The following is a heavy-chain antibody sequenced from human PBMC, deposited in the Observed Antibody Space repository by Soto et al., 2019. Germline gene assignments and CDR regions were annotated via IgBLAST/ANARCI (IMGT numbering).Heavy chain of an antibody. CDR2: IYPGDSET. Sequence: PXESLTTSXRGTEDKFAKSGVVWVRQMPGKGLEWMGIIYPGDSETRYSPSFQGQVTISVDKSKNTAYLHWSSLKAPDTAIYYCFILYGAARRGFDDWGPGTLVTVSS. J-gene: IGHJ4*02. CDR3: FILYGAARRGFDD. D-gene: IGHD2-8*01. CDR1: EDKFAKSG. V-gene: IGHV5-51*01.